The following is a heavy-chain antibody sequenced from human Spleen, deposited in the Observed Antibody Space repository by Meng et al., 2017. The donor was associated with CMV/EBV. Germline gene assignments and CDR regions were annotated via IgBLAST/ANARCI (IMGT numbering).Heavy chain of an antibody. Sequence: SYWMSWVRQAPGKGLEWVANIKQDGSEKYYVDSVKGRFTISRDNAKNSLYLQMNSLRVEDTAVYYCARPGYYDSSGCYYPQSRFDPWGQGTLVTVSS. CDR2: IKQDGSEK. D-gene: IGHD3-22*01. CDR1: SYW. J-gene: IGHJ5*02. CDR3: ARPGYYDSSGCYYPQSRFDP. V-gene: IGHV3-7*01.